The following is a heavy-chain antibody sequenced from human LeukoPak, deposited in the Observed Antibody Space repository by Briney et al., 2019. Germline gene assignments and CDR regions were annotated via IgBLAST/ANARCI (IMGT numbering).Heavy chain of an antibody. V-gene: IGHV1-2*02. CDR2: INPNSGGT. CDR1: GYTFTGYY. J-gene: IGHJ4*02. D-gene: IGHD3-10*01. CDR3: ARLLWFGELFPFDY. Sequence: ASVKVSCKASGYTFTGYYMHWVRQAPGQGLEWMGWINPNSGGTNYAQKFQGRVTMTRDTSISTAYMELSRLRSDDTAVYYCARLLWFGELFPFDYWGQGTLVTVSS.